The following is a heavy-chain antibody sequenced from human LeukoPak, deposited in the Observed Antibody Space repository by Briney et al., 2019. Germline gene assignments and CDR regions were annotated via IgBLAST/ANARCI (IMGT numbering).Heavy chain of an antibody. J-gene: IGHJ6*03. CDR3: ASARLYYYYMDV. Sequence: SETLSLTCAVYGGSFSSYYWTWIRQPPGKGLEWIGEINHSGSTNYNPSLKSRVTISVDTSKNQFSLKVNSVTAADTAVYYCASARLYYYYMDVWGKGTTVTVSS. CDR1: GGSFSSYY. V-gene: IGHV4-34*01. D-gene: IGHD5-12*01. CDR2: INHSGST.